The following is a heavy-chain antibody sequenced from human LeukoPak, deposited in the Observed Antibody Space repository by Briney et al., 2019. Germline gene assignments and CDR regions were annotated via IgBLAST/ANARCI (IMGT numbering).Heavy chain of an antibody. J-gene: IGHJ4*02. Sequence: PGRSLRLSCAASGFTFSSYWMSWVRQAPGKGLEWVANIKQDGSEKYYVDSVKGRFTISRDNAKNSLYLQMNSLRAEDTAVYYCARCAPQNRWPSCHLFDYWGQGTLVTVSS. V-gene: IGHV3-7*03. CDR1: GFTFSSYW. CDR2: IKQDGSEK. D-gene: IGHD2-2*01. CDR3: ARCAPQNRWPSCHLFDY.